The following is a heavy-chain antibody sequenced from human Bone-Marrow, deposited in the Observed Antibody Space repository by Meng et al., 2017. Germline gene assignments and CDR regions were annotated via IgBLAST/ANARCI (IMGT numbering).Heavy chain of an antibody. CDR2: IFYTGSA. V-gene: IGHV4-30-4*01. D-gene: IGHD3-9*01. CDR3: ARDRHYDVSTGYGWFDP. J-gene: IGHJ5*02. Sequence: SGPGLATPAQTLSLPCTCSGSSIRSRNHDWSWVCQSPGKCLEWIGSIFYTGSAYYNPSLKSRIYISIDTSKNQFSLKLNSVTAADTAVYYCARDRHYDVSTGYGWFDPWGQGTLVTVSS. CDR1: GSSIRSRNHD.